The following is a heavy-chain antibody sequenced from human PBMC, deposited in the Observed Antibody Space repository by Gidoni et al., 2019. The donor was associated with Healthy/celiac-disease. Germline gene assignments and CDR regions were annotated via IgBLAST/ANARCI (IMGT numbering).Heavy chain of an antibody. D-gene: IGHD5-12*01. V-gene: IGHV4-34*01. CDR3: ARGIGDILATTPTSTGPLGGWFDP. CDR1: GRSLSGSY. J-gene: IGHJ5*02. CDR2: INHSAIT. Sequence: QVQLQQWGAGLFKPSETLSLTCAVYGRSLSGSYSSWLLQHPGKGLEWIGEINHSAITNYNPSLKSGVTISVDTSKNQFSLKRSSVTAADTAVYYCARGIGDILATTPTSTGPLGGWFDPWGQGTLVTVSS.